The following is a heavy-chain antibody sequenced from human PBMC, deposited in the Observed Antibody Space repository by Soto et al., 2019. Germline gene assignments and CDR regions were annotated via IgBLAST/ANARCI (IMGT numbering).Heavy chain of an antibody. Sequence: GGSLRLACAVSGFTFEDYAMHWVRQTPRKGLEWVSGSDWNSGRIGYGDSVKGRFTVSRDNAKNSLYLQMSNLRTEDTALYYCIKESTPGGLDYWGQGA. CDR1: GFTFEDYA. D-gene: IGHD3-10*01. CDR3: IKESTPGGLDY. CDR2: SDWNSGRI. J-gene: IGHJ4*02. V-gene: IGHV3-9*01.